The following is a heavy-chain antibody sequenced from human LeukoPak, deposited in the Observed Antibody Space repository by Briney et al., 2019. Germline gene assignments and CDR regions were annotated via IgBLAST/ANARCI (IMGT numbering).Heavy chain of an antibody. Sequence: GGSLRLSCAASGFTFSNYGMHWVRQAPGKGLEWVAFIKHDESRIHYPDSLKGRLTISRDTAKNTLYLQMNSLAVEDTAVYYCARAGGSGSYYSKITFPFDYWGQGTLVTVSS. J-gene: IGHJ4*02. CDR1: GFTFSNYG. CDR2: IKHDESRI. CDR3: ARAGGSGSYYSKITFPFDY. V-gene: IGHV3-30*02. D-gene: IGHD3-10*01.